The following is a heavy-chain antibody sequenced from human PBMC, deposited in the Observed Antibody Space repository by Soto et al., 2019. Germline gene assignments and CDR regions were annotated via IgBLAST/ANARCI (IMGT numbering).Heavy chain of an antibody. CDR3: ARAGLQCSSSSCSGMFGMDV. J-gene: IGHJ6*02. CDR2: INPNSGGT. Sequence: ASVKVSCKASGYTLSDYYIHWVRQAPGQGLEWMGWINPNSGGTNYAQKFQGWVTMTRDTSISTAYMELSRLRSDDTALYYCARAGLQCSSSSCSGMFGMDVWGQGTTVTVSS. D-gene: IGHD2-2*01. V-gene: IGHV1-2*04. CDR1: GYTLSDYY.